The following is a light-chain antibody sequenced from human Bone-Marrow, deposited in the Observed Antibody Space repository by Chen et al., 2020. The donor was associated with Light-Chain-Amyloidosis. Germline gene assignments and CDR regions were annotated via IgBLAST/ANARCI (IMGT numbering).Light chain of an antibody. CDR3: QQYGSSLYT. Sequence: IVLTQSPGTLSLSPGERATLSCRASQSVSSSYLAWYQQKPGQAPRLLIYGASSRATGIPDRFSGSGSGIDFTLTISRLEPEDFAVYYCQQYGSSLYTFGQGTKLEIK. J-gene: IGKJ2*01. V-gene: IGKV3-20*01. CDR2: GAS. CDR1: QSVSSSY.